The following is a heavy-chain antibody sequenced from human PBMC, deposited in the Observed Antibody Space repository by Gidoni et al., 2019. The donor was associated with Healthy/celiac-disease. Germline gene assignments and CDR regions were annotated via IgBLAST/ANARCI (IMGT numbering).Heavy chain of an antibody. J-gene: IGHJ4*02. CDR3: ARVHLIDTIPDD. CDR1: GGSISSGGYY. D-gene: IGHD3-16*01. CDR2: IYYSGST. V-gene: IGHV4-31*03. Sequence: QVQLQESGPGLVKPSQTLSLTCTVSGGSISSGGYYWSWIRQHPGKGLELIGYIYYSGSTYSNPSLQSRVTISVDTSKNQFSLKLSSATAAATAVYYCARVHLIDTIPDDWGQGTLVTVSS.